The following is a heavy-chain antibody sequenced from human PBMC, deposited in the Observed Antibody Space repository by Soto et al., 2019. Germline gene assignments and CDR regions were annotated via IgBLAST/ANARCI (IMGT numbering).Heavy chain of an antibody. CDR1: GYTFTSYG. Sequence: GASVKVSCKASGYTFTSYGISWVRQAPGQGLEWMGWISAYNGNTNYAQKLQGRVTMTTDTSTSTAYMELRSLRSDDTAVYYCARDDPREGVLLWFGNYYYYGMDVWGQGTTVTVS. D-gene: IGHD3-10*01. CDR3: ARDDPREGVLLWFGNYYYYGMDV. V-gene: IGHV1-18*01. CDR2: ISAYNGNT. J-gene: IGHJ6*02.